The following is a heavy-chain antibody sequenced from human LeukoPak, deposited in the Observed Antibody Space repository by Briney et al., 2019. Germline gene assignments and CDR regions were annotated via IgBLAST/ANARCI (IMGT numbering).Heavy chain of an antibody. CDR3: AKDYSVVPAATGLDY. CDR2: ISYDGSNK. V-gene: IGHV3-30*18. CDR1: GFIFSSYG. Sequence: GGSLRLSCAASGFIFSSYGMHWVRQAPGKGLEWVAVISYDGSNKYYADSVKGRFTISRDNSKNTLYLQMNSLRAEDTAVYYCAKDYSVVPAATGLDYWGQGTLITVSS. J-gene: IGHJ4*02. D-gene: IGHD2-2*01.